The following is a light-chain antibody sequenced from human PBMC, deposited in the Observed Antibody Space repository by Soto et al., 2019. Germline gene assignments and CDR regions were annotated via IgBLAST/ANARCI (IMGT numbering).Light chain of an antibody. CDR3: SSYTSSSTYV. CDR1: SSDVGGYNY. J-gene: IGLJ1*01. Sequence: QSALTQPASVSGSPGQSITISCTGTSSDVGGYNYVSWYQQHPGKAPKLMIXDVSXRPSGVSNRFSXSKSGNTXSLTISGXXXXXXXDYYCSSYTSSSTYVFGTGTKVTVL. V-gene: IGLV2-14*01. CDR2: DVS.